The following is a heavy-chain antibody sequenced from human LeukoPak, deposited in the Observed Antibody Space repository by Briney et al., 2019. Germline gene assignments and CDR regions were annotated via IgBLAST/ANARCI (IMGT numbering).Heavy chain of an antibody. Sequence: SQTLSLTCAISGDSVSSNSAAWNWLRQSPSRGLEWLGRTFYRSKWYNDYAVSVKSRMSINPDTSKNQFSLQLKSVTPEDTAVYYCARNVDTTMGNWFDPWGQGTLVTVSS. CDR1: GDSVSSNSAA. CDR2: TFYRSKWYN. D-gene: IGHD5-18*01. J-gene: IGHJ5*02. V-gene: IGHV6-1*01. CDR3: ARNVDTTMGNWFDP.